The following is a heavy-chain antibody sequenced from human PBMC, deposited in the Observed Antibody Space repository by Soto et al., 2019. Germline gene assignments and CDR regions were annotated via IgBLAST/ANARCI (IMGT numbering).Heavy chain of an antibody. CDR3: ARYCSGGSCYPPNAHNWFDP. V-gene: IGHV4-59*01. CDR2: IYYSGST. D-gene: IGHD2-15*01. J-gene: IGHJ5*02. Sequence: SETLSLTCTVSGGSISSYYWSWIRQPPGKGLEWIGYIYYSGSTNYNPSLKSRVTISVDTSKNQFSLKLSSVTAADTAVYYCARYCSGGSCYPPNAHNWFDPWGQGTLVTVSS. CDR1: GGSISSYY.